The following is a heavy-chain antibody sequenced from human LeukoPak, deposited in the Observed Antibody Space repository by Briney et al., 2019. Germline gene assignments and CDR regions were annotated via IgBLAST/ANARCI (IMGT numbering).Heavy chain of an antibody. CDR3: ARDNWNYFPHYYYGMDV. D-gene: IGHD1-7*01. CDR1: GGSFSSYY. CDR2: IYTSGST. Sequence: SDTLSLTCTVSGGSFSSYYWSWIRQPAGKGLEWIGRIYTSGSTNYNPSLKSRVTMSVDTTKNQFSLKLSSVTAADTAVYYCARDNWNYFPHYYYGMDVWGQGTTVTVSS. J-gene: IGHJ6*02. V-gene: IGHV4-4*07.